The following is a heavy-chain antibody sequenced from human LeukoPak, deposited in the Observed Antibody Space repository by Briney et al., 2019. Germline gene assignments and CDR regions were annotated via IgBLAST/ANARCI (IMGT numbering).Heavy chain of an antibody. J-gene: IGHJ6*03. Sequence: GGFLRLSCAASGFTFSSYSMNWVRQAPGKGLEWVSSISSSSSYIYYADSVKGRFTISRDNAKNSLYLQMNSLRAEDTAVYYCARGDPYYYYMDVWGKGTTVTVSS. CDR3: ARGDPYYYYMDV. CDR1: GFTFSSYS. V-gene: IGHV3-21*01. CDR2: ISSSSSYI.